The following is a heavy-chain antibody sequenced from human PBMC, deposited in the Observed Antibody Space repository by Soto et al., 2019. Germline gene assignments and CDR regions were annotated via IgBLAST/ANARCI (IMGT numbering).Heavy chain of an antibody. CDR2: ISSSGSTI. V-gene: IGHV3-48*03. CDR1: GFTFSSYE. J-gene: IGHJ6*02. Sequence: EVQLVESGGGLVQPGGSLRLSCAASGFTFSSYEMNWVRQAPGKGLEWVSYISSSGSTIYYADSVKGRFTISRDNAKNSLYLQMNSLRAEDTAVYYFARVPSNLSSGWENYGMDVWGQGTTVTVSS. D-gene: IGHD6-19*01. CDR3: ARVPSNLSSGWENYGMDV.